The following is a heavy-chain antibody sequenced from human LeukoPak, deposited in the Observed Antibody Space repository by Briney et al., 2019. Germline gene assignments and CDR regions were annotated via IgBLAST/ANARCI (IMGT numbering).Heavy chain of an antibody. J-gene: IGHJ1*01. D-gene: IGHD1-14*01. CDR2: ISGSGGST. CDR1: GFTFSSYA. CDR3: AKGESITRGEYFQH. Sequence: GGSLRLSCAASGFTFSSYAMSWVRQAPGKGLEWVSAISGSGGSTYYADSVKGRFTISRDNSRNTLYLQMNSLRAEDTAVYYCAKGESITRGEYFQHWGQGTLVTVSS. V-gene: IGHV3-23*01.